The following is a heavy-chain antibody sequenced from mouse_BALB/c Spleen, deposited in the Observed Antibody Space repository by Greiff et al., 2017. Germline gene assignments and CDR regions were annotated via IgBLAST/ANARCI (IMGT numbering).Heavy chain of an antibody. Sequence: EVKLMESGGGLVQPGGSLNLSCAASGFDFSRYWMSWARQAPGKGQEWIGEINPGSSTINYTPSLKDKFIISRDNAKNTLYLQMSKVRSEDTALYYCARRGVRRDYYAMDYWGQGTSVTVSS. V-gene: IGHV4-2*02. J-gene: IGHJ4*01. CDR2: INPGSSTI. CDR3: ARRGVRRDYYAMDY. CDR1: GFDFSRYW. D-gene: IGHD2-14*01.